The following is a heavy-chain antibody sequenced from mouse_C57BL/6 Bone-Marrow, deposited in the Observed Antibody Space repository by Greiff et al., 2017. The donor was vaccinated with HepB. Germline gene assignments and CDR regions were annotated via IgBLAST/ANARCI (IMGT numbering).Heavy chain of an antibody. Sequence: QVQLKESGPGLVQLSQSLSITCTVSGFSLTSYGVHWVRQSPGKGLEWLGVIWSGGSTDYNAAFISRLSISKDNSKSQVFFKMNSLQADDTAIYYCARNFLYYYGSSFYAMDYWGQGTSVTVSS. CDR2: IWSGGST. D-gene: IGHD1-1*01. J-gene: IGHJ4*01. CDR3: ARNFLYYYGSSFYAMDY. CDR1: GFSLTSYG. V-gene: IGHV2-2*01.